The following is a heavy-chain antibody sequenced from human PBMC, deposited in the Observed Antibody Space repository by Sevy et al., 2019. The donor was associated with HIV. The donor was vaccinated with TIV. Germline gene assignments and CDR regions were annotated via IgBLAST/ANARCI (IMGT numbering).Heavy chain of an antibody. CDR3: ARGLDYYDSSGYSDAFDI. D-gene: IGHD3-22*01. Sequence: GESLKISCKGSGYVFKNYWIGWVRQVPGKGLEWMGSFYPGNSDVRYSPSFQGHVTISADKSISAAYLQWRSLKASDTAMYFCARGLDYYDSSGYSDAFDIWGQGTMVTVSS. J-gene: IGHJ3*02. CDR1: GYVFKNYW. V-gene: IGHV5-51*01. CDR2: FYPGNSDV.